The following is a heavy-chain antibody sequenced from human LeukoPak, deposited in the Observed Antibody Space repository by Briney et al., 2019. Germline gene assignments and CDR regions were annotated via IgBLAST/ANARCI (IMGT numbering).Heavy chain of an antibody. J-gene: IGHJ2*01. D-gene: IGHD4-23*01. V-gene: IGHV4-59*01. CDR3: ARVEVVTRYFDL. Sequence: SETLSLTCTVSGGSISSYYWSWIRQPPGKGLEWIGYIYYSGSTNYNPSLKSRVTISVDTSKNQFSLKLSSVTAADTAVYYCARVEVVTRYFDLWGRGTLATVSS. CDR1: GGSISSYY. CDR2: IYYSGST.